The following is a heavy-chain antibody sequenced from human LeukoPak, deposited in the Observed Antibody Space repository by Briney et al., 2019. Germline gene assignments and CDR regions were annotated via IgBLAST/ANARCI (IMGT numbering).Heavy chain of an antibody. Sequence: GASVKVSCKASGDTFSSYAISWVRQAPGQGLEWMGRIITILGIANYAQKFQGRVTITADKSTSTAYMELSSLRSEHTAVYYCARDNWIGPVSDNWGQGTLVTVSS. J-gene: IGHJ4*02. V-gene: IGHV1-69*04. CDR2: IITILGIA. CDR3: ARDNWIGPVSDN. D-gene: IGHD3-3*01. CDR1: GDTFSSYA.